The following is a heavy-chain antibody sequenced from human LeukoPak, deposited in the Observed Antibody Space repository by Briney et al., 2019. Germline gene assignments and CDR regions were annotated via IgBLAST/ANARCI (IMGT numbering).Heavy chain of an antibody. CDR2: IYYSGST. D-gene: IGHD3-22*01. J-gene: IGHJ4*02. Sequence: KASETLSLTCTVSGGSISSSSYYWGWIRQPPGKGLEWIGSIYYSGSTYYNPSLKSRVTISVDTSKNQFSLKLSSVTAADTAVYYCARGLYYYYDSSGYYYKGSFDYWGQGTLVTVSS. CDR1: GGSISSSSYY. CDR3: ARGLYYYYDSSGYYYKGSFDY. V-gene: IGHV4-39*07.